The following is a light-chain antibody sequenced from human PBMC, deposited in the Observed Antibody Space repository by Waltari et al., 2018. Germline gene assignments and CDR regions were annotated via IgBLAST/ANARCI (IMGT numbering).Light chain of an antibody. CDR1: SLRRYH. CDR3: DSRDSSGNHEV. V-gene: IGLV3-19*01. Sequence: SSELTPDPVVSVALGQPVRIPCQRHSLRRYHASWYQQKPGQAPVLVIYGQNNRPSGIADRFSGSTSGNTASLTITGAQAEDEADYYCDSRDSSGNHEVFGGGTKLTVL. CDR2: GQN. J-gene: IGLJ2*01.